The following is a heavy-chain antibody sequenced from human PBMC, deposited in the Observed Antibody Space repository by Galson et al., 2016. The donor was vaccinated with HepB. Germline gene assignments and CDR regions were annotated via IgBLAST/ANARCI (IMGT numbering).Heavy chain of an antibody. V-gene: IGHV3-23*01. J-gene: IGHJ3*02. CDR2: ISGSGGTA. D-gene: IGHD1-26*01. CDR3: AKILQSIVGATTHSFDI. Sequence: SLRLSCAASGFPLNSYARSWMSWVRQAPGKGPEWVSVISGSGGTAFYADSVKGRFTISSDNSKNTLYLQLNNLRADDTAVYYCAKILQSIVGATTHSFDIWGQGTMVTVSS. CDR1: GFPLNSYA.